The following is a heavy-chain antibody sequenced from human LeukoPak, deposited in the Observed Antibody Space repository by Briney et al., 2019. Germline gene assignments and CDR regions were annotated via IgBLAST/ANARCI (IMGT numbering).Heavy chain of an antibody. CDR3: ARESRGYDILTGKYHRGYYSYYMDV. CDR2: ISGSGGST. D-gene: IGHD3-9*01. J-gene: IGHJ6*03. Sequence: GGSLRLSCAASGFTFSSYAMSWVRQAPGKGLEWVSAISGSGGSTYYADSVKGRFTISRDNAKNSLYLQMNSLRVEDTAVYYCARESRGYDILTGKYHRGYYSYYMDVWGKGTTVIVSS. CDR1: GFTFSSYA. V-gene: IGHV3-23*01.